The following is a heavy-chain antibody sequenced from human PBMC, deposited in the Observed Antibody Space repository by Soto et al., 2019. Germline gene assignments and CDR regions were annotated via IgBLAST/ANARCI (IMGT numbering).Heavy chain of an antibody. CDR3: ARHVIVGDHDAFDI. Sequence: SETLSLTCAVYGGSFSGYYWSWIRQPPGKGLEWIGEINHSGSTNYNPSLKSRVTISVDTSKNQFSLKLSSVTAADTAVYYCARHVIVGDHDAFDIWGQGTMVTVSS. D-gene: IGHD3-22*01. V-gene: IGHV4-34*01. CDR2: INHSGST. J-gene: IGHJ3*02. CDR1: GGSFSGYY.